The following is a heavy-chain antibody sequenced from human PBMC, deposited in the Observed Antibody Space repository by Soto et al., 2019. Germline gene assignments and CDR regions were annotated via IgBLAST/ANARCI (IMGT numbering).Heavy chain of an antibody. D-gene: IGHD4-4*01. V-gene: IGHV3-30-3*01. Sequence: PGGSLRLSCAASGFTFSNYIMHWVRQAPGKGLEWVAVILDDGNNKYYADSVKGRFTISRDNSKNTLYLQMNSLRSEDTAVYYCATPRVSGNYVDYYYYGMDVWGQGTTVTVSS. CDR3: ATPRVSGNYVDYYYYGMDV. J-gene: IGHJ6*02. CDR2: ILDDGNNK. CDR1: GFTFSNYI.